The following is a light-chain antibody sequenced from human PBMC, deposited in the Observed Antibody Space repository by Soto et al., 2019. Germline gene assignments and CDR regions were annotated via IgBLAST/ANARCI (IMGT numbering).Light chain of an antibody. CDR1: HGVSTN. V-gene: IGKV3-15*01. J-gene: IGKJ2*01. CDR3: QQYSNWPPFT. Sequence: EVVMTQSPATLSVSPGDRATLSCRASHGVSTNLAWYQQKPGQAPRLIVYGASTRLSGIPDRFSGSGSVTEFTLTISGLQSEDVAVYFCQQYSNWPPFTYGQGTKLEIK. CDR2: GAS.